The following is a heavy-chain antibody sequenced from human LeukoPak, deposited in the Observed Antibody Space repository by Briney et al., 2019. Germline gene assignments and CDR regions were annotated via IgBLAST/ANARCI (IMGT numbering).Heavy chain of an antibody. CDR1: GGSISSYY. D-gene: IGHD6-13*01. CDR2: IYYSGST. Sequence: PSETLSLTCTVSGGSISSYYWSWIRQPPGKGLEWIGYIYYSGSTNSNPSLKSRVTIPVDTSKNQFSLKLSSVTAADTAVYYCARAAAGLFFDIWGQGTMVTVSS. V-gene: IGHV4-59*01. CDR3: ARAAAGLFFDI. J-gene: IGHJ3*02.